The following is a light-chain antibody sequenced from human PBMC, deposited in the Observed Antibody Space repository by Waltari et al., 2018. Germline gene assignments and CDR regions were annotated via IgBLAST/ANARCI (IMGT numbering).Light chain of an antibody. Sequence: QSVLTQPPSVSGAPGQRVTISCTGSSSNIGAGYDVHWYQQLPGTAPKLLIYGNRNRPSGVPDRISAPNSGTSASLAIPGLQAEDEADYYCQSYDSSLSGSWVFGGGTKLTVL. CDR1: SSNIGAGYD. CDR2: GNR. J-gene: IGLJ3*02. CDR3: QSYDSSLSGSWV. V-gene: IGLV1-40*01.